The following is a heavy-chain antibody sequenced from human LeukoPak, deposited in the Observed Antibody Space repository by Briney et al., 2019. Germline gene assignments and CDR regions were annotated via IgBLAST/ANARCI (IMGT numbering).Heavy chain of an antibody. CDR3: ARYYYDSSGYYYLDY. CDR2: MYYSGST. CDR1: GGSIGSSSYY. V-gene: IGHV4-39*01. D-gene: IGHD3-22*01. J-gene: IGHJ4*02. Sequence: PSETLSLTCTVSGGSIGSSSYYWGWIRQPPGKGLEWIGSMYYSGSTYYSPSLKSRVTISVDTSKSQFSLKLGSVTAADTAVYYCARYYYDSSGYYYLDYWGQGTLVTVSS.